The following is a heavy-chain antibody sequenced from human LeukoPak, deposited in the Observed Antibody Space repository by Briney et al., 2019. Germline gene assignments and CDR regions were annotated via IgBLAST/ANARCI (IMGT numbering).Heavy chain of an antibody. CDR3: ARDGGFGFLAAFDN. V-gene: IGHV3-48*02. CDR1: GFTFSSYS. CDR2: ISGSGSVS. J-gene: IGHJ3*02. D-gene: IGHD3-10*01. Sequence: GGSLILSCAASGFTFSSYSMNWVRQAPGKGLEWISYISGSGSVSYYEDSVKGQFTISRDNAKNSLYLQMNSLRDEDTALYYCARDGGFGFLAAFDNWGQGTMVTVSS.